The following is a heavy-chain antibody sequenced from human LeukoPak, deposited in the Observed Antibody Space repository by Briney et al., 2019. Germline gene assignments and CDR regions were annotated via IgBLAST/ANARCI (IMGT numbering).Heavy chain of an antibody. CDR1: GFTFSSYS. D-gene: IGHD1-26*01. Sequence: GGSLRLSCAASGFTFSSYSMNWVRQAPGKGLEWVSSISSSSSYINYADSVKGRFTISRDNAKNSLYLQMNSLRAEDTAVYYCARDSVGATGDYWGQGTLVTVSS. CDR2: ISSSSSYI. CDR3: ARDSVGATGDY. J-gene: IGHJ4*02. V-gene: IGHV3-21*01.